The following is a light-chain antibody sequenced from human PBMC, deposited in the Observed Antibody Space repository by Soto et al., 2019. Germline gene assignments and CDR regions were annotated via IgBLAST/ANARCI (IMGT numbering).Light chain of an antibody. CDR1: QSVRSSY. CDR3: QQYGSSPQT. V-gene: IGKV3-20*01. Sequence: EILLTQSPGTLSLSPGERATLSCRASQSVRSSYLAWYQQKPGQAPRLLIYGASSRATGIPDRFSGSGSGTDFTLTISRLEPEDFAVYYCQQYGSSPQTFGQGTRWIS. J-gene: IGKJ1*01. CDR2: GAS.